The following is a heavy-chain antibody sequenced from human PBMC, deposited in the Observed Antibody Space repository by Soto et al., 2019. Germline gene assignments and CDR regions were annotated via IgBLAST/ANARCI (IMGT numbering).Heavy chain of an antibody. V-gene: IGHV1-69*12. CDR3: ARGDDSSGYYSIDY. CDR2: IIPIFGTA. CDR1: GGTFSSYA. Sequence: QVQLVQSGAEVKKPGSSVKVSCKASGGTFSSYAISWVRQAPGQGLEWMGGIIPIFGTANYAQKFQGRVTITADESTSTADMELSSLRSEDTAVYYCARGDDSSGYYSIDYWGQGTLVTVSS. J-gene: IGHJ4*02. D-gene: IGHD3-22*01.